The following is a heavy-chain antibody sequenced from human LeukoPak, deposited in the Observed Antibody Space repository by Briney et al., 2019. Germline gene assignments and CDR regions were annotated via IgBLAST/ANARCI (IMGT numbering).Heavy chain of an antibody. D-gene: IGHD3-9*01. CDR1: GYIFTSYA. CDR2: IIPILGTA. Sequence: ASVKVSCKPSGYIFTSYAISWVRQAPGQGLEWMGGIIPILGTANYAQKFQGRVTITADESTSTAYMELSSLRSEDTAVYYCARDRRLGFDPWGQGTLVTVSS. CDR3: ARDRRLGFDP. V-gene: IGHV1-69*13. J-gene: IGHJ5*02.